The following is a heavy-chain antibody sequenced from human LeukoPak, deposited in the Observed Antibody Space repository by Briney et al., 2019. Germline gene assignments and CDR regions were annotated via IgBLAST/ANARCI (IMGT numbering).Heavy chain of an antibody. Sequence: GGTLRLSCAASGFTFTSFAMSWVRQAPGKGLEWVSTISRSGVATYYANSVKGRFTISRDNSKNTVYLQMNSLRAEDTAIYYCAKHSHDGSAPYYEVQLDYWGQGTLVTVSS. CDR1: GFTFTSFA. CDR2: ISRSGVAT. V-gene: IGHV3-23*01. D-gene: IGHD3-22*01. CDR3: AKHSHDGSAPYYEVQLDY. J-gene: IGHJ4*02.